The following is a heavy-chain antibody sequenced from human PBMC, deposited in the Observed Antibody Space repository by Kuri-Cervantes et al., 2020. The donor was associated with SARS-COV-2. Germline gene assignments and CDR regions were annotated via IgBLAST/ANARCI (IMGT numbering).Heavy chain of an antibody. CDR2: MNPNSGNT. D-gene: IGHD7-27*01. CDR1: GYTFTSYD. V-gene: IGHV1-8*01. Sequence: SVKVSCKASGYTFTSYDINWVRQATGQGLEWMGWMNPNSGNTGYAQKFQGRVTMTRDTSTSTVYMELSSLKSEDTAVYYCARVTSTGDVDYWGQGTLVTVSS. CDR3: ARVTSTGDVDY. J-gene: IGHJ4*02.